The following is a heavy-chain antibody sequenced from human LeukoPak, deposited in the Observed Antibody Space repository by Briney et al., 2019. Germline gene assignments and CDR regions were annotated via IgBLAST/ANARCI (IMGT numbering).Heavy chain of an antibody. CDR1: GFTFKNYA. V-gene: IGHV3-64D*06. J-gene: IGHJ3*02. Sequence: GGSLRLSCSASGFTFKNYALHWVRQAPGKGLEYVSGINVDGASTYYADSVRGRFTISRDNSKNTLYLHMSSLRPDDTAVYFCVKTMVTSGGLIRTDAFDIWGQGTMVTVSS. CDR2: INVDGAST. D-gene: IGHD3-16*01. CDR3: VKTMVTSGGLIRTDAFDI.